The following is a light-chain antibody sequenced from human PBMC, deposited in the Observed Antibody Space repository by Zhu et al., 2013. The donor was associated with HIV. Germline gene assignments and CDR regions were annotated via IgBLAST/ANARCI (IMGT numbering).Light chain of an antibody. CDR3: QQYGSSPLT. Sequence: EIVLTQSPATLSLSPGERATLSCRASQSVSSSFLAWYQQKPGQAPRLLIYEASSRATGIPDRFSGSGSGTDFTLTITRLEPEDFAVYYCQQYGSSPLTFGGGTKVEIK. CDR2: EAS. V-gene: IGKV3-20*01. J-gene: IGKJ4*01. CDR1: QSVSSSF.